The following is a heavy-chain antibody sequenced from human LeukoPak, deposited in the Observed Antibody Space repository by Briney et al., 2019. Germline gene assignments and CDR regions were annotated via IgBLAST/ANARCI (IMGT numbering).Heavy chain of an antibody. CDR3: ARHRGRYAALYHGYYLDV. CDR1: GYRFTNYW. Sequence: GESLKISCKTSGYRFTNYWIGWVRQRPGKGLEWMGMIYPGDSDTRYSPSFQGQVIISADKSINTVYMQWSSLKASDSAVYFCARHRGRYAALYHGYYLDVWGRGTTVTVSS. J-gene: IGHJ6*03. D-gene: IGHD6-6*01. V-gene: IGHV5-51*01. CDR2: IYPGDSDT.